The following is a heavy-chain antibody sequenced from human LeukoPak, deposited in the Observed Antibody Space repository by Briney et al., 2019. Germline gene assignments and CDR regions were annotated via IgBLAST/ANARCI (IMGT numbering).Heavy chain of an antibody. Sequence: SQILSLTCAISGDSVSSNSAAWNWIRQSPSRGLEWLGRTYYRSQWFNDYSISVKSRITITSDTAMNHFSLHLTSLTPDDTAVYYCSRDQPGFDPWGQGILVTVSS. CDR1: GDSVSSNSAA. V-gene: IGHV6-1*01. CDR2: TYYRSQWFN. D-gene: IGHD1-14*01. CDR3: SRDQPGFDP. J-gene: IGHJ5*02.